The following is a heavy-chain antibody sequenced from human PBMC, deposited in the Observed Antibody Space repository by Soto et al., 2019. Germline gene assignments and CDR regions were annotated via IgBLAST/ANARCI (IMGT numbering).Heavy chain of an antibody. CDR2: ISAYNGNT. CDR3: ARDTMAAAGTFHWFDP. J-gene: IGHJ5*02. Sequence: ASVKVSCKAPGYTFTSYGISWVRQAPGQGLEWMGWISAYNGNTNYAQKLQGRVTMTTDTSTSTAYMELRSLRSDDTAVYYCARDTMAAAGTFHWFDPWGQGTLVTVSS. V-gene: IGHV1-18*01. CDR1: GYTFTSYG. D-gene: IGHD6-13*01.